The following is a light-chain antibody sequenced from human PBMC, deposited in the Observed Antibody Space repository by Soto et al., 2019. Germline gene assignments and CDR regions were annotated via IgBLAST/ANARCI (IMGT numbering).Light chain of an antibody. CDR1: SSDVGAYTF. CDR3: CSDTRSSTHV. J-gene: IGLJ1*01. Sequence: QSALTQPASVSGSPGQSITISCTGTSSDVGAYTFVSWYQQHPDKVPKLMIFDVSRRPSGVSDRFSGSKSGNTASLTISGLQPEDEDYYYCCSDTRSSTHVFGSGTQLTVL. V-gene: IGLV2-14*03. CDR2: DVS.